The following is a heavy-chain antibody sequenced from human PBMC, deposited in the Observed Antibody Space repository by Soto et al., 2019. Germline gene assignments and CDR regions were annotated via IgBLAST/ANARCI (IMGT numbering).Heavy chain of an antibody. D-gene: IGHD6-13*01. Sequence: EVQLLESGGGLVQPGGSLRLSCAASGFTFSNYAMSWVRQAPGKGLEWVSVLSGSGDITSYADSVKGRFTISRDNSKNTLYLQMNSLRAEDTAVYYCVKDSSRSSSWYDFDYWGRGTLVTVSS. CDR2: LSGSGDIT. J-gene: IGHJ4*02. V-gene: IGHV3-23*01. CDR1: GFTFSNYA. CDR3: VKDSSRSSSWYDFDY.